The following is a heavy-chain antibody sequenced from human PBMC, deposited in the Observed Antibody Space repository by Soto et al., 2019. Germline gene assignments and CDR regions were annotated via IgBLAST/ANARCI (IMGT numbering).Heavy chain of an antibody. Sequence: SETLSLTCPVSGYSLTSGYYCGWIRQPPGKGLEWIGSIYHSGDTYYNPSLKSRVTISVDTSKNHFSLKLTSVTAADTAVYYCARARIVVAGTIVDYWGQGTLLTVSS. J-gene: IGHJ4*02. CDR3: ARARIVVAGTIVDY. CDR2: IYHSGDT. CDR1: GYSLTSGYY. D-gene: IGHD6-19*01. V-gene: IGHV4-38-2*02.